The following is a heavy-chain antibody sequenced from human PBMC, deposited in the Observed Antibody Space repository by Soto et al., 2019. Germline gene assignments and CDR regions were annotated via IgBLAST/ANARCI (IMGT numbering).Heavy chain of an antibody. J-gene: IGHJ4*02. V-gene: IGHV1-2*04. Sequence: QVQLVQSGAEVKKPGASVKVSCKASGYNFTCYYMHWVRQAPGQGLEWMGWINPNSGGTNYAQKFQGWVTMTRDTSISTAYMELSRLRSDDTAVYYCATECGSGSLGFDYWGQGTLVTVSS. CDR3: ATECGSGSLGFDY. CDR2: INPNSGGT. CDR1: GYNFTCYY. D-gene: IGHD3-10*01.